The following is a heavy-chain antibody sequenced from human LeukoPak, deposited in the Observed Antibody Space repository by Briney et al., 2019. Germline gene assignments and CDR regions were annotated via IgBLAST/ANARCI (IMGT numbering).Heavy chain of an antibody. CDR1: GGSIRPYY. V-gene: IGHV4-4*07. J-gene: IGHJ5*02. CDR2: IYTSGSP. CDR3: ARYFAYGEVDP. Sequence: PSETLSLTCTVSGGSIRPYYWSWIRQPAGKGLEWIGRIYTSGSPNYNPSLKSRVTISLDTSRNQFSLKLSSVTAADTAVYYCARYFAYGEVDPWGQGTLVTVSS. D-gene: IGHD4-17*01.